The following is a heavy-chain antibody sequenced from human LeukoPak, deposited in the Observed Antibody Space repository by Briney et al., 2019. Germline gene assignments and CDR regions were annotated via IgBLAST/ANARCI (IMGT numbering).Heavy chain of an antibody. CDR1: GGTFSSYA. V-gene: IGHV1-69*13. J-gene: IGHJ4*02. CDR3: ARGWLAETMVVTPYNY. CDR2: IIPIFDTA. D-gene: IGHD4-23*01. Sequence: ASVKVSCKASGGTFSSYAISWVRQAPGQGLEWMGGIIPIFDTANYAQKFHGRVTITADESTSTAYMELSSLRSEDTAVYYCARGWLAETMVVTPYNYWGQGTLVTVSS.